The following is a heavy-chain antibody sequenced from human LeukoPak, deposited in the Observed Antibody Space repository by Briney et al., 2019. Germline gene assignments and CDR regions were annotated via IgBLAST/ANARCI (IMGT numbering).Heavy chain of an antibody. CDR1: GYTFTGYY. CDR2: INPNSGGT. CDR3: ARDSYYYGSGNPAY. D-gene: IGHD3-10*01. V-gene: IGHV1-2*02. Sequence: ASVKVSCKASGYTFTGYYMHWVRQAPGRGLEWMGWINPNSGGTNYAQKFQGRVTMTRDTSISTAYMELSRLRSDDTAVYYCARDSYYYGSGNPAYWGQGTLVTVSS. J-gene: IGHJ4*02.